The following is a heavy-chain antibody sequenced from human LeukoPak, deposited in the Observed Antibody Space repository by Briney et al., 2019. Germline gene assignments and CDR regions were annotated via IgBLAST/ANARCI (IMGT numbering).Heavy chain of an antibody. V-gene: IGHV3-30*14. J-gene: IGHJ5*02. CDR2: ISYDGSNK. D-gene: IGHD3-10*01. CDR1: GFTFSSYA. CDR3: ARGSVPMVRGVNNWFDP. Sequence: PGGSLRLSCVVSGFTFSSYAMSWVRQAPGKGLEWVAVISYDGSNKYYADSVKGRFTISRDNSKNTLYLQMGSLRAEDMAVYYCARGSVPMVRGVNNWFDPWGQGTLVTVSS.